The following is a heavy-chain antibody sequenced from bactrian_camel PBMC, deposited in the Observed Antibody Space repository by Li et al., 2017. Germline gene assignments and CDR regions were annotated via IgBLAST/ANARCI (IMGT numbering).Heavy chain of an antibody. Sequence: QLVEFGGGSVQAGGSLRLSCAASAYTGGPFYMAYFRQAPGKEREGVATITTGTGNTDYADSVKGRFTGFADNNKNTLYLEMNNLKPEDTGVYYCAADGGGSSYGTDQWAYNYWGQGTQVTVS. V-gene: IGHV3S28*01. CDR1: AYTGGPFY. CDR3: AADGGGSSYGTDQWAYNY. D-gene: IGHD2*01. J-gene: IGHJ4*01. CDR2: ITTGTGNT.